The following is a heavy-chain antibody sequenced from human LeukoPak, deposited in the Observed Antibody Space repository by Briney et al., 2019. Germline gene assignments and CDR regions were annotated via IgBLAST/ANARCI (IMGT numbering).Heavy chain of an antibody. V-gene: IGHV4-59*01. Sequence: SETLSLTCTVSGGSISSYYWSWIRQPPGKGLEWIGYAYSSGSTNYNPSLKSRVTISVDTSKNQFSLKLSSVTAADTAVYYCARYSYGGYYFDYWGQGTLVTVSS. CDR3: ARYSYGGYYFDY. D-gene: IGHD5-18*01. J-gene: IGHJ4*02. CDR2: AYSSGST. CDR1: GGSISSYY.